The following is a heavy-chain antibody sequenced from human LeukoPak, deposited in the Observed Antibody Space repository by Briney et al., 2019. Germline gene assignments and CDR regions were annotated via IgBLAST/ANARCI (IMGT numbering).Heavy chain of an antibody. Sequence: GGSLRLSCAASGFTLSSYWMSWVRQAPGKGLECVANIKQDGSERYYVDSVKGRFTISRDNAKNSLYLQMNSLRAEDTAVYYCARRYCGGDCHSPYFDYWGQGTLVTVSS. CDR1: GFTLSSYW. CDR2: IKQDGSER. CDR3: ARRYCGGDCHSPYFDY. V-gene: IGHV3-7*01. J-gene: IGHJ4*02. D-gene: IGHD2-21*02.